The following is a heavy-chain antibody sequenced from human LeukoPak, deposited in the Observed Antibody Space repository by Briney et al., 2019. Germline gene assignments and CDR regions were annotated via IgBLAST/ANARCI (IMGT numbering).Heavy chain of an antibody. D-gene: IGHD6-13*01. CDR1: GYTFTAYY. CDR3: ASSVSSRWAIIDY. Sequence: ASVKVSCKASGYTFTAYYMHWVRQAPGQGLEWLGWINPNSGGTNYAQKFQGRVTMTRDTSITTAYMELSRLSSDDTAVYYCASSVSSRWAIIDYWDQGTLVTVSS. J-gene: IGHJ4*02. CDR2: INPNSGGT. V-gene: IGHV1-2*02.